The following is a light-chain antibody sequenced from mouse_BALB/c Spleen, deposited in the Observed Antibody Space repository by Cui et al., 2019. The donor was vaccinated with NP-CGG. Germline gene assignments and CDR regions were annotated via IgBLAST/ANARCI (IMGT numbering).Light chain of an antibody. J-gene: IGLJ1*01. CDR3: ALWYSNHWV. Sequence: QAVLPQESALPTSPGETVTLTCRSSTGAVTTSNYANWVQEKPDHLFTGLIGGTNHPAPGVPARFSGSLIGDKAALTITGAQTEDEAIYFCALWYSNHWVFGGGTKLTVL. CDR1: TGAVTTSNY. V-gene: IGLV1*01. CDR2: GTN.